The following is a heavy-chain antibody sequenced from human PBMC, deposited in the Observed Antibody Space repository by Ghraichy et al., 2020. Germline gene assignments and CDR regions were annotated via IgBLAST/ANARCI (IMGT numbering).Heavy chain of an antibody. J-gene: IGHJ4*01. Sequence: GGSLRLSCAASGFTFGKYAMHWVRQAPGMGLEWVSAITGSAGNTYYADSVKGRFTISRDSSNNTLYLQMNSLRAEDTALYYCAKDDSTMVRGVLYFWGQGTLVTVSS. CDR2: ITGSAGNT. D-gene: IGHD3-10*01. CDR3: AKDDSTMVRGVLYF. CDR1: GFTFGKYA. V-gene: IGHV3-23*01.